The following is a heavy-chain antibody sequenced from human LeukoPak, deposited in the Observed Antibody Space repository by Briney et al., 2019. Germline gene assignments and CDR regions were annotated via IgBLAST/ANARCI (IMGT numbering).Heavy chain of an antibody. CDR3: AKDRGFGEYFPFFY. Sequence: GGSLRLSCAASGCTFSTDGMSWVRQTPEKGLEWVSAISGSGGSTYYADSVKGRFTISRDNSKNTLCLQMNSLRAEDTAVYYCAKDRGFGEYFPFFYWGQGTLVTVSS. CDR1: GCTFSTDG. D-gene: IGHD3-10*01. J-gene: IGHJ4*02. CDR2: ISGSGGST. V-gene: IGHV3-23*01.